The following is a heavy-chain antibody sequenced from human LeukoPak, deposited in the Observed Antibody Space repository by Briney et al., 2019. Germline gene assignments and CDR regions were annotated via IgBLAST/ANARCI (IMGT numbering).Heavy chain of an antibody. CDR1: GGSISSYY. D-gene: IGHD3-22*01. Sequence: SETLSLTCSVSGGSISSYYWSWIRQPPGKGLEWIGYIYYSGGTNYNPSLKSRVTISVETSKNQFSLRLSSVTAADTAVYYCARVTGYMIEDYFDYWGQGTLVTVSS. V-gene: IGHV4-59*01. CDR2: IYYSGGT. CDR3: ARVTGYMIEDYFDY. J-gene: IGHJ4*02.